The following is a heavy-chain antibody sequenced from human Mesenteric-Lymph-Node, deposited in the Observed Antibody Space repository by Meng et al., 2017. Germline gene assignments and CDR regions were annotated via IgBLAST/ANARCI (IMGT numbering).Heavy chain of an antibody. CDR3: GRDQGRQLINH. J-gene: IGHJ4*02. CDR2: IYHSGST. Sequence: QVQLQGAGPGLGNPSGTLSLTCAVFGGSISSSNRWSWGRQPPGKGLEWIGEIYHSGSTNYNPSLKSRVVISVDRSKNQFSLNLSSVTAADTAVYYCGRDQGRQLINHWGQGTLVTVSS. CDR1: GGSISSSNR. V-gene: IGHV4-4*02. D-gene: IGHD1-1*01.